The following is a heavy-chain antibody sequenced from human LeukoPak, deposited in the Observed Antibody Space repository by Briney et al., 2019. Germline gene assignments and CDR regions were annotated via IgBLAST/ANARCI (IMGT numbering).Heavy chain of an antibody. CDR2: ISAYNGNT. CDR3: ARGTLYSSSWYNEY. J-gene: IGHJ4*02. Sequence: GASVKVSCKASGYTFTSYGISWVRQVPGQGLEWMGWISAYNGNTNYAQKLQGRVTMTTDTSTSTAYMELRSLRSDDTAVYYCARGTLYSSSWYNEYWGQGTLVTVSS. V-gene: IGHV1-18*01. CDR1: GYTFTSYG. D-gene: IGHD6-13*01.